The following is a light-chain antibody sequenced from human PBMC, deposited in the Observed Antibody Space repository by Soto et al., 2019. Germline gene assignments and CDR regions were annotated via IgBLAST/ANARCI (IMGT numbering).Light chain of an antibody. CDR2: GAS. CDR1: QSVTSNY. J-gene: IGKJ5*01. CDR3: QQYCKLPIT. Sequence: EIVLAQSPGTLSLSPGERATLSCRASQSVTSNYLAWYQQRPGQAPRLLIFGASNRATGIPDRFSGSGSGTDFTLTISSLEPEDFAVYYCQQYCKLPITFGQGTRLEIK. V-gene: IGKV3-20*01.